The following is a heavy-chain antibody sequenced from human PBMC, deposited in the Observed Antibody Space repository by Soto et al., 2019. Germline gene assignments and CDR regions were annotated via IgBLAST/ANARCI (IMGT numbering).Heavy chain of an antibody. Sequence: QLQLQESGPGLVKPSETLSLTCTVSGDSVTISDYYWGWIRQPPGKGLEWIGGIHYSGSTYYNPSLKGRVTISGDTSKKQFSLKLTSVTAADAAVYYCAAHDSGGYYAEYWGQGTLVTVSA. CDR1: GDSVTISDYY. D-gene: IGHD3-22*01. J-gene: IGHJ4*02. CDR2: IHYSGST. V-gene: IGHV4-39*01. CDR3: AAHDSGGYYAEY.